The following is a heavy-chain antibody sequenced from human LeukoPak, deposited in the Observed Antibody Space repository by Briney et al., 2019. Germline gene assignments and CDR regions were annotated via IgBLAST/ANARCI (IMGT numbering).Heavy chain of an antibody. CDR2: ISSSGSTI. J-gene: IGHJ4*02. CDR3: ARQRGYSYGFEDPKHFDY. Sequence: GGSLRLSCAASGFTFSDYYMSWIRQAPGKGLEWVSYISSSGSTIYYADSVKGRFTISRDNAKNSLYLQMNSLRAEDTAEYYCARQRGYSYGFEDPKHFDYWGQGTLVTVSS. V-gene: IGHV3-11*01. D-gene: IGHD5-18*01. CDR1: GFTFSDYY.